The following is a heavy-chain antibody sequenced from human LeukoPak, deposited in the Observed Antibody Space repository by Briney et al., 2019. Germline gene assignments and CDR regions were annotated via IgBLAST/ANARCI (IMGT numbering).Heavy chain of an antibody. CDR1: GASFSDHY. D-gene: IGHD1-1*01. V-gene: IGHV4-34*01. CDR3: AASSQLASYNWFDP. CDR2: IDQSRST. Sequence: SETLSLTCAVYGASFSDHYWTWIRQPPGKGLEWIGEIDQSRSTKCNPSLKGRVTISLDTSKNQFSLDLTSVTAADTAVYYCAASSQLASYNWFDPWGQGTPVTVSS. J-gene: IGHJ5*02.